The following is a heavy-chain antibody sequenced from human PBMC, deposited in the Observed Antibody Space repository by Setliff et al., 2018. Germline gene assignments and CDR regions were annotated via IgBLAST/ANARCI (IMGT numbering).Heavy chain of an antibody. CDR3: AREDGSGFFVGVAWFDP. J-gene: IGHJ5*02. Sequence: GSLRLSCAASGFTFSPYIIHWVRQAPGKGLEWVALISKDDTKKYLADSVKGRFTISRDSSRNTLHLQIYSLTAEDTAVYYCAREDGSGFFVGVAWFDPWGQGTLVTVS. V-gene: IGHV3-30*03. CDR2: ISKDDTKK. D-gene: IGHD3-10*01. CDR1: GFTFSPYI.